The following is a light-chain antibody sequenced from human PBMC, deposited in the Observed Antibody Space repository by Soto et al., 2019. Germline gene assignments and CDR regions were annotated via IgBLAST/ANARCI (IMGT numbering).Light chain of an antibody. J-gene: IGLJ3*02. CDR3: SSYTNSDTWV. CDR2: EVT. V-gene: IGLV2-14*01. Sequence: QSVLTQPASVSGSPGQSITISCTGTSSDVGGYNYVSWYQQHPGQVPKLTIYEVTNRPSGVSSRFSCSKSGNTASLTISGLQAEDEADYYCSSYTNSDTWVFGGGTKVTVL. CDR1: SSDVGGYNY.